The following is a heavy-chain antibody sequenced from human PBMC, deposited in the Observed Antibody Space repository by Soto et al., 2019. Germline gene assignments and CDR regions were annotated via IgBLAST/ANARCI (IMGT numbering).Heavy chain of an antibody. D-gene: IGHD3-10*01. V-gene: IGHV1-8*01. J-gene: IGHJ3*02. CDR1: GYTFTSYD. CDR2: MNPNSGNT. Sequence: GASVKVSCKASGYTFTSYDINWVRQATGQGLEWMGWMNPNSGNTGYAQKFQGRVTMTRNTSISTAYMELSSLRSGDTAVYYCARGWGYYGSGSYYAHSDDAFDIWGQGTMVTVSS. CDR3: ARGWGYYGSGSYYAHSDDAFDI.